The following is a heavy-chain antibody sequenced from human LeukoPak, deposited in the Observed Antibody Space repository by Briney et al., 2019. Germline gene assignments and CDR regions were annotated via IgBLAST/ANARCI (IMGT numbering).Heavy chain of an antibody. D-gene: IGHD3-22*01. V-gene: IGHV1-46*01. J-gene: IGHJ4*02. CDR3: ARDSYHYYDSSGLNY. CDR2: INPSGGST. Sequence: ASVKVSCKASGYTFTSYYMHWVRQAPGQGLAWMGIINPSGGSTSYAQKFQGRVTMTRDTSTSTVYMELSSLRSEDMAVYYCARDSYHYYDSSGLNYWGQGTLVTVSS. CDR1: GYTFTSYY.